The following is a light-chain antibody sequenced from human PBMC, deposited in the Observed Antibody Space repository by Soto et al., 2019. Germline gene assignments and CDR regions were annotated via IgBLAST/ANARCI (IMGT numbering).Light chain of an antibody. V-gene: IGKV3-15*01. CDR1: QSISSN. Sequence: EIVMTQSPATLSVSPGERATLSCRASQSISSNLAWYRQKPGQAPRLLIYGASTRATGIPARFTGSGSGTEFTLTISSLQSEDFAIYWCQRYNSWPPTFSQRANV. CDR2: GAS. CDR3: QRYNSWPPT. J-gene: IGKJ1*01.